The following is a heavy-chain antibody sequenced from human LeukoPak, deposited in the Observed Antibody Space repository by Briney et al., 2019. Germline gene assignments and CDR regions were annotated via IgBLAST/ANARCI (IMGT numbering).Heavy chain of an antibody. CDR2: IYYTGST. D-gene: IGHD3-22*01. V-gene: IGHV4-39*01. Sequence: SETLTLTCTVAGGSIRSSTYYWAWFRQPPGKGLEWIGTIYYTGSTYYKPSLKSRISMSVDTSKNEFSLKLSPVTAADTAVYYCARKYDDTNGYPHWGERPLVTVSS. CDR3: ARKYDDTNGYPH. J-gene: IGHJ4*02. CDR1: GGSIRSSTYY.